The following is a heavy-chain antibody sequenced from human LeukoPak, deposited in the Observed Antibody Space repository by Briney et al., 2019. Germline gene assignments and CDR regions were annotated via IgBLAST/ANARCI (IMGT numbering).Heavy chain of an antibody. V-gene: IGHV4-38-2*02. Sequence: PSETLSLTCTVSGYSISSGYYWGWIRQPPGKGLEWIGSIYHSGSTYYNPSLKSRVTISVDTSKNQFSLKLSSVTAADTAVYYCARANPIVVSLSPTGNFDYWGQGTLVTVSS. D-gene: IGHD3-22*01. J-gene: IGHJ4*02. CDR1: GYSISSGYY. CDR2: IYHSGST. CDR3: ARANPIVVSLSPTGNFDY.